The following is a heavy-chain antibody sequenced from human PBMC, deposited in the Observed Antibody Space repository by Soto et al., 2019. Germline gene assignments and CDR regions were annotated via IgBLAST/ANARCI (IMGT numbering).Heavy chain of an antibody. Sequence: GGSLRLSCAASGFTISNTYINWVRQAPGKGLEWVSVIYPGGSTYYADSVKGRFTISRDNSKNTLYLQMNSLRAEDTAVYYCARAGIAAAGIIWYFDLWGRGTLVTVSS. CDR3: ARAGIAAAGIIWYFDL. CDR1: GFTISNTY. CDR2: IYPGGST. J-gene: IGHJ2*01. D-gene: IGHD6-13*01. V-gene: IGHV3-66*01.